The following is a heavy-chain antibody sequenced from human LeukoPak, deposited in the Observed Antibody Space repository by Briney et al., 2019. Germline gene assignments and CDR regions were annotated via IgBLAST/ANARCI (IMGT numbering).Heavy chain of an antibody. V-gene: IGHV1-8*01. D-gene: IGHD3-22*01. Sequence: ASVKVSCKASEYTFTSYDINWVRQATGQGLEWMGWMSPNSGNTGYAQKFQGRVTMTRDTSISTAYMELSSLRSEDTAVYYCARDRGDQWLYPRDVWGQGTTVTVSS. CDR2: MSPNSGNT. J-gene: IGHJ6*02. CDR3: ARDRGDQWLYPRDV. CDR1: EYTFTSYD.